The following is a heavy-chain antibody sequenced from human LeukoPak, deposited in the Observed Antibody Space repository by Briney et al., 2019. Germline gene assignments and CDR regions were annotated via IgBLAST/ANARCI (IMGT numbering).Heavy chain of an antibody. V-gene: IGHV4-39*01. J-gene: IGHJ3*01. Sequence: SETLSLTCTVSGGSISSSTYYWGWIRQPPGKGLEWIGSIYYTGSTYYNSSLKSRVTISVDTSKNQFSLKLSSVTAADTAVYYCARLGKTSVTASRAFDLWGQGTVVTVSS. CDR1: GGSISSSTYY. CDR3: ARLGKTSVTASRAFDL. CDR2: IYYTGST. D-gene: IGHD4-17*01.